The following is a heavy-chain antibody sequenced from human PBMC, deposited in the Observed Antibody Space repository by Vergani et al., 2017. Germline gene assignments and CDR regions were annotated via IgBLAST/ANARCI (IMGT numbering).Heavy chain of an antibody. V-gene: IGHV4-34*01. Sequence: QVPLQQWGAGLLKPSETLSLTCAVYGGSFSGYYWSWIRQPPGKGLEWIGEINHSGSTNYNPSLKSRVTISVDTSKNQFSLKLSSVTAADTAVYYCARGYCSSTSCYTGEGYYFDYWGQGTLVTVSS. J-gene: IGHJ4*02. CDR1: GGSFSGYY. D-gene: IGHD2-2*02. CDR2: INHSGST. CDR3: ARGYCSSTSCYTGEGYYFDY.